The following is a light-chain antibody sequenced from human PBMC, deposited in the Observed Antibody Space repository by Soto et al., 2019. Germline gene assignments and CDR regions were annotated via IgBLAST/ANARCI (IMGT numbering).Light chain of an antibody. CDR3: CSYAGSYTYV. V-gene: IGLV2-11*01. J-gene: IGLJ1*01. CDR1: SSDVGGYNY. CDR2: DVT. Sequence: QSVLTQPRSVSGSPGRSVTISCTGTSSDVGGYNYVSWYQHHPGKAPKLMIYDVTKRPSGVRDRFSASKSGNTASLTVSGLQAEDEADYYCCSYAGSYTYVFGTGTKV.